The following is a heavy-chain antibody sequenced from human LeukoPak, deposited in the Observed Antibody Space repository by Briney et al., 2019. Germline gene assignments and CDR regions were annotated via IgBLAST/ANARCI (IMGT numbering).Heavy chain of an antibody. D-gene: IGHD3-10*01. J-gene: IGHJ5*02. CDR1: GGSVYTSDYY. Sequence: SETLSLTCTVSGGSVYTSDYYWGWVRQPPGKGPEWIGDILYTGKTNYNPSLKSRVSISIDTSKNQFSLELSSVTAADTAVYYCARGLRGSGSYLRSWGQGTLVTVSS. V-gene: IGHV4-39*07. CDR3: ARGLRGSGSYLRS. CDR2: ILYTGKT.